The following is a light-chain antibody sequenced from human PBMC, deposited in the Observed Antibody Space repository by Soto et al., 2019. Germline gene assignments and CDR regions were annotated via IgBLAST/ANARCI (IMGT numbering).Light chain of an antibody. J-gene: IGKJ2*01. CDR1: QRISTY. Sequence: DIQMTQSPSSLSASVGDRVTITSRTSQRISTYLNWYQQRPGKAPILLIYAASTLQSGVPSRFSGSGSGTDFTLTISSLQPEDFATYYCQQSYSSPPYTFGQGTKLEIK. V-gene: IGKV1-39*01. CDR3: QQSYSSPPYT. CDR2: AAS.